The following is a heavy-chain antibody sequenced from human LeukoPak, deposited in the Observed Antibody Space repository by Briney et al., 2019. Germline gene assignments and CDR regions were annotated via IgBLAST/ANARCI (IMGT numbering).Heavy chain of an antibody. CDR3: ARTTTTFDD. CDR1: LGSINSDY. D-gene: IGHD4-11*01. Sequence: PSETLSLTCTVSLGSINSDYWSWIRQPPGKGLEWIGYVSDTGSTNYNPSLKSRVTISVDASKNQFYLKLTSVTAADTAVYYCARTTTTFDDWGHGTLVTVSS. V-gene: IGHV4-59*01. J-gene: IGHJ4*01. CDR2: VSDTGST.